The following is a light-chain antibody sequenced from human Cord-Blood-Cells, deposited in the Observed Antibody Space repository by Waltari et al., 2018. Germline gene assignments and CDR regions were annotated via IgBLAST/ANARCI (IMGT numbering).Light chain of an antibody. Sequence: EIVLTQSPATLSLSPGERATLSCRASQSVSSYLAWYQQKPGQAPRLRIYDASNRATGIPARFSGSGSGTDFTLTISSLEPEDFAVYDCQQRSNWPIFTFGPGTKVDIK. CDR3: QQRSNWPIFT. V-gene: IGKV3-11*01. CDR2: DAS. J-gene: IGKJ3*01. CDR1: QSVSSY.